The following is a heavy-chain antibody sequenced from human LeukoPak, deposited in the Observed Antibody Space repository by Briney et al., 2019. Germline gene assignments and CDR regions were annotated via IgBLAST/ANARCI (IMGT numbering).Heavy chain of an antibody. CDR3: QYYYDSSGYRGWYFDL. Sequence: GASVKVSCKASGGTFSSYAISWVRQAPGQGLEWMGGIIPIFGTANYAQKFQGRVTITTDESTSTAYMELSSLRSEDTAVYYCQYYYDSSGYRGWYFDLWGRGTLVNVSS. D-gene: IGHD3-22*01. J-gene: IGHJ2*01. CDR1: GGTFSSYA. V-gene: IGHV1-69*05. CDR2: IIPIFGTA.